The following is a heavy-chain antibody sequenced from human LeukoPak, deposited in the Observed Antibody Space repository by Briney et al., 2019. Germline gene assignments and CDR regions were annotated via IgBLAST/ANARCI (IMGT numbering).Heavy chain of an antibody. CDR2: IRYDGSNK. V-gene: IGHV3-30*02. D-gene: IGHD3-22*01. J-gene: IGHJ4*02. Sequence: GGSLRLSCAASGFTFSNYGIHWVRQAPGKGLEWVTFIRYDGSNKYYADSVKGRFTISRDDAKNSLYLQMNSLRAEDTAVYYCARDYDSSGYYGPYFDYWGQGTLVTVSS. CDR3: ARDYDSSGYYGPYFDY. CDR1: GFTFSNYG.